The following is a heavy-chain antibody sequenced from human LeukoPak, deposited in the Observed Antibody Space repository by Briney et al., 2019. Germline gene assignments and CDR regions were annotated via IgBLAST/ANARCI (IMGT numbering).Heavy chain of an antibody. CDR2: ISWNSGSI. CDR1: GFTFDDYA. V-gene: IGHV3-9*01. Sequence: GRSLRLSCAASGFTFDDYAMHWVRQAPGKGLEWVSGISWNSGSIGYADSVKGRFTISRDNVKNSLYLQMDSLRAEDTALYYRAKDGSYDFWSGYYLNWGQGTLVTVSS. D-gene: IGHD3-3*01. CDR3: AKDGSYDFWSGYYLN. J-gene: IGHJ4*02.